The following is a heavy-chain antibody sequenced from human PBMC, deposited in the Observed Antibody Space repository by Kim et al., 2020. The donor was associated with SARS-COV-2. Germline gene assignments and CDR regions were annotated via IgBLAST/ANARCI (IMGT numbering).Heavy chain of an antibody. D-gene: IGHD3-22*01. J-gene: IGHJ2*01. CDR1: GFTFSSYG. V-gene: IGHV3-30*18. CDR2: ISYDGSNK. CDR3: AKESMIVVVKTPHHWYFDL. Sequence: GGSLRLSCAASGFTFSSYGMHWVRQAPGKGLEWVAVISYDGSNKYYADSVKGRFTISRDNSKNTLYLQMNSLRAEDTAVYYCAKESMIVVVKTPHHWYFDLWGRGTLVTVSS.